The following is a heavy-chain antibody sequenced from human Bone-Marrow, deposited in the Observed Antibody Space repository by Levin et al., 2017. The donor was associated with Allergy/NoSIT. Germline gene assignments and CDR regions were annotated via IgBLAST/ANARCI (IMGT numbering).Heavy chain of an antibody. J-gene: IGHJ4*02. Sequence: SGPTLVKPTQTLTLTCTVSGFSLSTSGMCVSWVRQPPGKALEWLARIDWDDDKFYSTSLQTRLTISKDTSKNQVVLTMTNMDPVDTATYYCASWSPPRGDDFDHWGPGIMVTVSS. D-gene: IGHD3-10*01. CDR2: IDWDDDK. V-gene: IGHV2-70*17. CDR3: ASWSPPRGDDFDH. CDR1: GFSLSTSGMC.